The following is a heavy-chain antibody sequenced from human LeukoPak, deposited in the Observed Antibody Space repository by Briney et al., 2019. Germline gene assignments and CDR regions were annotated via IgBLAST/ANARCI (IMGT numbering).Heavy chain of an antibody. J-gene: IGHJ4*02. V-gene: IGHV4-59*12. CDR1: GGSISTYY. CDR2: IYHSGST. D-gene: IGHD6-19*01. Sequence: SETLSLTCTLSGGSISTYYWSWIRQPPGKGLEWIGYIYHSGSTNYNPSLKSRVTISVDTSKNQFSLNLSSVTAADTAVYYCARGLSSGWVDYWGQGTLVTVSS. CDR3: ARGLSSGWVDY.